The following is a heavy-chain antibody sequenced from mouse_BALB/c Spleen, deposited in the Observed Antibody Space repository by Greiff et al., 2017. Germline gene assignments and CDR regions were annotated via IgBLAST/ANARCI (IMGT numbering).Heavy chain of an antibody. Sequence: EVQGVESGGGLVKPGGSLKLSCAASGFTFSDYYMHWVRQTPEKRLEWVATISDGGSYTYYPDSVKGRFTISRDNAKNNLYLQMSSLKSEDTAMYYCARDDYFDYWGQGTTLTVSS. CDR2: ISDGGSYT. CDR3: ARDDYFDY. J-gene: IGHJ2*01. CDR1: GFTFSDYY. V-gene: IGHV5-4*02.